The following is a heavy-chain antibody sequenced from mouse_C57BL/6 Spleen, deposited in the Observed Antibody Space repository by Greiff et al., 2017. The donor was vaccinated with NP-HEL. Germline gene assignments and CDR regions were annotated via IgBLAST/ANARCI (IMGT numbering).Heavy chain of an antibody. CDR2: IYPGDGDT. Sequence: VQLQQSGPELVKPGASVKISCKASGYAFSSSWMNWVKQRPGKGLEWIGRIYPGDGDTNYNGKFKGKATLTADKSSSTAYMQLSSLTSEDSAVYFCARGLTTAAAYYFDYWGQGTTLPVSS. D-gene: IGHD1-2*01. CDR1: GYAFSSSW. CDR3: ARGLTTAAAYYFDY. J-gene: IGHJ2*01. V-gene: IGHV1-82*01.